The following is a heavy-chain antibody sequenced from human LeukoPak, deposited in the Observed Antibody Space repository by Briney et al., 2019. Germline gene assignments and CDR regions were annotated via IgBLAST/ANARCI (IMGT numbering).Heavy chain of an antibody. CDR3: ARDNGYSSSWYFDY. CDR2: IYSGGST. CDR1: GFTVSSNY. J-gene: IGHJ4*02. V-gene: IGHV3-66*01. Sequence: GGSLRLSCAASGFTVSSNYMSWVRQAPGKGLEWGSVIYSGGSTYYADSVKGRFTISRDNSKNTLYLQMNSLRAEDTAVYYCARDNGYSSSWYFDYWGQGTLVTVSS. D-gene: IGHD6-13*01.